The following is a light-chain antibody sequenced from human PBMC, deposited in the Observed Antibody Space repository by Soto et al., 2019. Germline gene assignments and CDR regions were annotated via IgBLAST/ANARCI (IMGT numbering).Light chain of an antibody. V-gene: IGLV2-14*03. CDR1: SSDVGGYNY. CDR2: DVS. Sequence: QSALTQPASVSGSPGQSITISCTGTSSDVGGYNYVSWYQQHPGKAPKLVIYDVSKRPSGVSNRFSGSKSGNTASLTISGLQAEDEADYYCGSYTSSSSTLVVFGGGTKLTVL. CDR3: GSYTSSSSTLVV. J-gene: IGLJ2*01.